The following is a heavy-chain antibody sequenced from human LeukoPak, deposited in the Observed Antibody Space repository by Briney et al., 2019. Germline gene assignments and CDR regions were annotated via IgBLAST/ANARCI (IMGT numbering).Heavy chain of an antibody. J-gene: IGHJ4*02. CDR1: GFTFSSYA. V-gene: IGHV3-23*01. Sequence: GGSLRLSCAASGFTFSSYAMNWVRQAPGKGLEWVSVISGSGGTTYNADSVKGRFTISRDNSKNTLYLQMNSLRAEDTAVYYCAKMPGYSRPRDYWGQGTLVTVSS. CDR2: ISGSGGTT. CDR3: AKMPGYSRPRDY. D-gene: IGHD5-12*01.